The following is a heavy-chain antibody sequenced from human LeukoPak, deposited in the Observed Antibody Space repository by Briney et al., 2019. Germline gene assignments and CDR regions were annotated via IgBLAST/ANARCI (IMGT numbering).Heavy chain of an antibody. D-gene: IGHD2-2*01. CDR3: ASGAGPAAPSPY. V-gene: IGHV1-3*01. Sequence: ASVKVSCKASGYTFTSYAMHWVRQAPGQRLEWMGWINAGNGNTKYSQKFQGRVTITRDTSASTAYMEPSSLRSEDTAVYYCASGAGPAAPSPYWGQGTLVTVSS. J-gene: IGHJ4*02. CDR2: INAGNGNT. CDR1: GYTFTSYA.